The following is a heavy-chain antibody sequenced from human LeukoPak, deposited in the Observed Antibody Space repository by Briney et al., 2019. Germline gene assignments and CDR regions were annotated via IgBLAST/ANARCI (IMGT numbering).Heavy chain of an antibody. CDR2: MNPNSGNT. D-gene: IGHD4-17*01. V-gene: IGHV1-8*01. CDR3: ARVNYGDYDYDYGMDV. Sequence: ASVKVSCKASGYTFTSYDINWVRQATGQGLEWMGWMNPNSGNTGYAQKFQGRVTMTRNTSISTAYMELSSLRSEDTAVYYCARVNYGDYDYDYGMDVWGQGTTVTVSS. J-gene: IGHJ6*02. CDR1: GYTFTSYD.